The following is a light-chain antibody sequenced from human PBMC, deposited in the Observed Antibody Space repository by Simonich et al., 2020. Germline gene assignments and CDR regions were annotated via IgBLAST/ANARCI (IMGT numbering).Light chain of an antibody. CDR3: QQFNSYPLT. CDR2: DTS. Sequence: AIQLTQSPSSLPSSLGYRVTITCRASQSISSAVAWYQQKPGKPPKLLIYDTSSLESGGPSRFSGSGSGTDFTLTISSLQHEDFETYYCQQFNSYPLTFGGGTKVEIK. J-gene: IGKJ4*01. V-gene: IGKV1-13*02. CDR1: QSISSA.